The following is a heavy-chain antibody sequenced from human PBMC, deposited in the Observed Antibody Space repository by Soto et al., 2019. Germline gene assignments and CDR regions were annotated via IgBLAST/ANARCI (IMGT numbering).Heavy chain of an antibody. CDR3: ARCYYGSGSYYNPSNYYYGMDV. V-gene: IGHV1-3*01. Sequence: ASVKVSCKASGYTVTSYAMHWVRQAPGQRLEWMGWINAGNGNTKYSQKFQGRVTITRDTSASTAYMELSSLRSEDTAVYYCARCYYGSGSYYNPSNYYYGMDVLGKGTTVTVSS. J-gene: IGHJ6*04. CDR1: GYTVTSYA. D-gene: IGHD3-10*01. CDR2: INAGNGNT.